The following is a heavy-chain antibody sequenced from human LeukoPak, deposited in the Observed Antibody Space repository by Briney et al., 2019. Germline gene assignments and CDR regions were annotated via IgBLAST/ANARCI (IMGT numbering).Heavy chain of an antibody. CDR2: ISGSGGST. D-gene: IGHD2-8*01. J-gene: IGHJ4*02. CDR1: AFTFSSYA. CDR3: AKDVVGIVLMVYAI. Sequence: PGGSLRLSCAASAFTFSSYAMSWVRQAPGKGLEWVSAISGSGGSTYYADSVKGRFTISRDNSKNTLYLQMDSLRAEDTAVYYCAKDVVGIVLMVYAIWGQGTLVTVSS. V-gene: IGHV3-23*01.